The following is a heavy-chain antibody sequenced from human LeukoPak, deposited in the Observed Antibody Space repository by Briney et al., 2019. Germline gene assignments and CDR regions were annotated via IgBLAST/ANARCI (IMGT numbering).Heavy chain of an antibody. CDR2: IFSGGST. V-gene: IGHV3-53*01. J-gene: IGHJ4*02. D-gene: IGHD3-22*01. CDR1: GFTVSSNY. Sequence: GGSLRLSCAASGFTVSSNYMSWVRQAPGEGLEWVSVIFSGGSTYYADSVKGRFTISRDNSKNTLYLQMNSLRAEDTAVYYRARALPDYYYDSSGYYQYYFDYWGQGTLVTVSS. CDR3: ARALPDYYYDSSGYYQYYFDY.